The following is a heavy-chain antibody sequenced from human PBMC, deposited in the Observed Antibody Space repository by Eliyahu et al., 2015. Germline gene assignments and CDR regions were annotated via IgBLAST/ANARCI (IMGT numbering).Heavy chain of an antibody. J-gene: IGHJ4*02. Sequence: EVQLLESGGGLVQPGGSXXLXCXASGFXFSSYAMSWVRQAPGXGLEWXSAISGSGGSTYYADSVKGRFTISRDNSKNTLYLQMNSLRAEDTAVYYCALHLGELSGHFDYWGQGTLVTVSS. CDR3: ALHLGELSGHFDY. D-gene: IGHD3-16*02. V-gene: IGHV3-23*01. CDR1: GFXFSSYA. CDR2: ISGSGGST.